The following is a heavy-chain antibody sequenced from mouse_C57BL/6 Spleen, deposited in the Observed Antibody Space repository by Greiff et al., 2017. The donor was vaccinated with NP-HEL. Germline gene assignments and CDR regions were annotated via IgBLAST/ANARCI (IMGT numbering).Heavy chain of an antibody. Sequence: QVQLQQPGAELVRPGSSVKLSCKASGYTFTSYWMHWVKQRPIQGLEWIGNIDPSDSETHYNQKFKDKATLTVDKSSSTAYMQLSSLTSEDDAVYYCARVGYDYDGYYFDYWGQGTTLTVSS. D-gene: IGHD2-4*01. CDR2: IDPSDSET. J-gene: IGHJ2*01. CDR3: ARVGYDYDGYYFDY. V-gene: IGHV1-52*01. CDR1: GYTFTSYW.